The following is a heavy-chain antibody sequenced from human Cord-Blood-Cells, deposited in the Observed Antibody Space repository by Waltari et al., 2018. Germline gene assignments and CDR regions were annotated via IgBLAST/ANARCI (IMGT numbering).Heavy chain of an antibody. V-gene: IGHV4-4*07. CDR1: GGSISSYY. J-gene: IGHJ2*01. Sequence: QVQLQESGPGLVKPSETLSLTCTVSGGSISSYYWSWIRQPAGKGLGWIGRIYTRGRTNYNPSLKSQVTMSVDTSKNQFSLKLSSVTAADTAVYYCARDGSWYWYFDLWGRGTLVTVSS. CDR3: ARDGSWYWYFDL. CDR2: IYTRGRT. D-gene: IGHD6-13*01.